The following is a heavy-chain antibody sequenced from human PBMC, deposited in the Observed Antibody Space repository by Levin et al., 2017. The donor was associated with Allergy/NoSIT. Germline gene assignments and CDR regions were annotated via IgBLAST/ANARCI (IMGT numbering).Heavy chain of an antibody. V-gene: IGHV4-39*01. CDR1: GGSISSSSYY. J-gene: IGHJ4*02. Sequence: SETLSLTCTVSGGSISSSSYYWGWIRQPPGKGLEWIGSIYYSGSTYYNPSLKSRVTISVDTSKNQFSLKLSSVTAADTAVYYCARLGGYDWIDYWGQGTLVTVSS. D-gene: IGHD5-12*01. CDR3: ARLGGYDWIDY. CDR2: IYYSGST.